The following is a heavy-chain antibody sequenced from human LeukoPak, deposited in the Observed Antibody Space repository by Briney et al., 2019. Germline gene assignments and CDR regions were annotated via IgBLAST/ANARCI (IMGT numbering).Heavy chain of an antibody. CDR3: ARGRQDY. CDR2: ISSNGGST. V-gene: IGHV3-64*01. CDR1: GFTFSSYA. Sequence: PGGSLRLSCAASGFTFSSYAMHWVRQAPGKGLEYVSAISSNGGSTYYANSVKDRFTISRDNSKNTLYLQMGSLRAEDMAVYYCARGRQDYWGQGTLVTVSS. J-gene: IGHJ4*02.